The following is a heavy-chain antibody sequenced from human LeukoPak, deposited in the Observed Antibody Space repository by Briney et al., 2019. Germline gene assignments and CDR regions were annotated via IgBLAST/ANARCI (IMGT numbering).Heavy chain of an antibody. D-gene: IGHD4-23*01. CDR1: GFTFSSYW. CDR2: ISSSGSTI. Sequence: GGSLRLSCAASGFTFSSYWMSWVRQAPGKGLEWVSYISSSGSTIYYADSVKGRFSISRDNAKNSLYLQMNSLRAEDTAVYYCARDYGGSSPFDYWGQGTLVTVSS. CDR3: ARDYGGSSPFDY. V-gene: IGHV3-48*04. J-gene: IGHJ4*02.